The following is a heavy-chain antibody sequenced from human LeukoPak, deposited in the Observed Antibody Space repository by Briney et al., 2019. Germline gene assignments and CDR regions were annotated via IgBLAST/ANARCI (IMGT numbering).Heavy chain of an antibody. J-gene: IGHJ4*02. CDR2: ISNNGGYT. Sequence: QAGGSLRLSCAASGITFSTYAVNWVRQAPGKGLEWVSAISNNGGYTYYADSVQGRFTISRDNSKSTLCLQMNSLRAEDTAVYYCAKQLGYCSDGSCYFPYWGQGTLVTVSS. CDR1: GITFSTYA. D-gene: IGHD2-15*01. CDR3: AKQLGYCSDGSCYFPY. V-gene: IGHV3-23*01.